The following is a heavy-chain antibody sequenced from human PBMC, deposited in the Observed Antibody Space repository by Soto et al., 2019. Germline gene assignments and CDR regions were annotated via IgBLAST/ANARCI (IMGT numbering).Heavy chain of an antibody. D-gene: IGHD2-2*01. J-gene: IGHJ4*02. Sequence: VKVSCKASGYTFTGYAIHWVRQAPGQRLEWMGWINGGNGDTKYSQKFQGRVTITRDTSASTAYMELTSLGSEDTAVYHCARGYCSSTSCQYYFDYWGQGTLVTVSS. CDR3: ARGYCSSTSCQYYFDY. CDR2: INGGNGDT. CDR1: GYTFTGYA. V-gene: IGHV1-3*01.